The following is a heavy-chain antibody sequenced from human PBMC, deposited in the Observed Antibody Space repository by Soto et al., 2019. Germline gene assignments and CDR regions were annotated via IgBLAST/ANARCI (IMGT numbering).Heavy chain of an antibody. D-gene: IGHD6-19*01. Sequence: SETLSLTCSVSAGSLSNYYWTWIRQSPGKGLEWIGEIYHTGSTKYNPSLKSRVAISVDMSKNQFSLTPSSVTPADTAVYYCARGGRGSGLYFLYYFDLWGQGTLVTVSS. CDR2: IYHTGST. CDR1: AGSLSNYY. CDR3: ARGGRGSGLYFLYYFDL. V-gene: IGHV4-59*01. J-gene: IGHJ4*02.